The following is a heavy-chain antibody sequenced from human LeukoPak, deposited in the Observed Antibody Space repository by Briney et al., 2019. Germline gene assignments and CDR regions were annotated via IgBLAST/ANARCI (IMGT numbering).Heavy chain of an antibody. V-gene: IGHV4-61*02. D-gene: IGHD3-9*01. Sequence: SETLSLTCTVSGGTISSTTYNWSWIRQPAGKGLEWIGRIYTSGSTNYNPSLKSRVTMSVDTSKNQFSLKLSSVTAADTAVYYCARGGNAILRYFDWLPLDYWGQGTLVTVSS. J-gene: IGHJ4*02. CDR2: IYTSGST. CDR3: ARGGNAILRYFDWLPLDY. CDR1: GGTISSTTYN.